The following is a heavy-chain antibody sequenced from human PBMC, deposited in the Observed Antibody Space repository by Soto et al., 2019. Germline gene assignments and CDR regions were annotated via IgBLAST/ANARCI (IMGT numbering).Heavy chain of an antibody. V-gene: IGHV4-59*08. J-gene: IGHJ4*02. Sequence: SETLSLTCTVSGGSISSYYWSWIRQPPGKGLEWIGYIYYSGSTNYNPSLKSRVTISVDTSKNQFSLKLSSVTAADTAVYYCARGIDYGDYFDYWGQGTLVTVSS. CDR2: IYYSGST. CDR3: ARGIDYGDYFDY. D-gene: IGHD4-17*01. CDR1: GGSISSYY.